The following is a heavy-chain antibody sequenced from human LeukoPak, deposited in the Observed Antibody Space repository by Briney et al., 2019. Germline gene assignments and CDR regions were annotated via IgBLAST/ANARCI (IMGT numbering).Heavy chain of an antibody. V-gene: IGHV3-30*02. Sequence: GGSLRLSCAASGFTFSSYGMHWVRQAPGKGLEWVTFIRYDGSKKDYADSVKGRFTISRDNSRNTLYLQMNSLRAEDTAVYYCAKADIDYCDSSGYCHYWGQGTLVTVSS. CDR1: GFTFSSYG. CDR2: IRYDGSKK. D-gene: IGHD3-22*01. CDR3: AKADIDYCDSSGYCHY. J-gene: IGHJ4*02.